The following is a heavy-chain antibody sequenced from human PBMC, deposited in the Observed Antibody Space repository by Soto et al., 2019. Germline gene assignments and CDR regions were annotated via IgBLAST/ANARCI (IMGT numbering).Heavy chain of an antibody. CDR2: VKEDGSVK. Sequence: EVQLVESGGGLVQPGGSLRLSCAASGFTFTTHWMSWVRQAAGKGLEWVANVKEDGSVKYYVDSVKGRFTISRDYAKNSLYLQMNSLSAEDTAVYYCVRDGNSGWHFDYWGLGTLVTVSA. J-gene: IGHJ4*02. CDR3: VRDGNSGWHFDY. D-gene: IGHD6-19*01. CDR1: GFTFTTHW. V-gene: IGHV3-7*01.